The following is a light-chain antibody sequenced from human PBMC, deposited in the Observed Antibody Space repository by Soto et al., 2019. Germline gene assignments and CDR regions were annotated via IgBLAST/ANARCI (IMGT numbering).Light chain of an antibody. CDR3: TSYTSNRPYV. CDR2: EVT. J-gene: IGLJ1*01. V-gene: IGLV2-14*01. CDR1: SSAVGGYDY. Sequence: QSALTQPASVSGSPGQSITISCTGTSSAVGGYDYVSWYQQHPGKAPKLLIYEVTNRPSGVSNRFSGSKSGKTASLTISGLQAEDDADYDCTSYTSNRPYVFGTGTKLTGL.